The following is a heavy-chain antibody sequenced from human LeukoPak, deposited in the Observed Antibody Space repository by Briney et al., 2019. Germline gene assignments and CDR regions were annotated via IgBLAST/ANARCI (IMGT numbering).Heavy chain of an antibody. Sequence: GGSLRLSCAASGFTFSSYAMIWVRQAPGKGLEWVSVIYSGGSTYYADSVKGRFTISRDNSKNTLYLQMNSMRAEDTAVYYCERDSSSWYYFDYWGQGTLVTVSS. V-gene: IGHV3-66*01. J-gene: IGHJ4*02. D-gene: IGHD6-13*01. CDR2: IYSGGST. CDR1: GFTFSSYA. CDR3: ERDSSSWYYFDY.